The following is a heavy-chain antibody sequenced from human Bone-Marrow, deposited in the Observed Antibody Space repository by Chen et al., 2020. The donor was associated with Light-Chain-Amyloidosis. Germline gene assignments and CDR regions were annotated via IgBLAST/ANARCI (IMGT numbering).Heavy chain of an antibody. V-gene: IGHV1-18*01. Sequence: QVQLVQSGAEVKKPGASVKVSCKASGYTFTSYGISWVRQAPGQGLEWMGWISAYNGNTNYAQKLQCRVTMTTDTSTSTAYMELRSLRSYDTAVYYCAKTPRTDYDIVANWFDPWGQGTLVTVSS. D-gene: IGHD3-9*01. J-gene: IGHJ5*02. CDR1: GYTFTSYG. CDR2: ISAYNGNT. CDR3: AKTPRTDYDIVANWFDP.